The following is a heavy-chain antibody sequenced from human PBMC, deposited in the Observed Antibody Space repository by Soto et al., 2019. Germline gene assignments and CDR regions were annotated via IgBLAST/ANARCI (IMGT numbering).Heavy chain of an antibody. CDR1: GFTFSSYA. V-gene: IGHV3-23*01. CDR2: ISGTGGTT. J-gene: IGHJ4*02. CDR3: AIVSNSDNYGAH. Sequence: PGESLKISCAASGFTFSSYAMTWVRQAPGKGKEWVSSISGTGGTTYHAGSVKGRLTTSRDNSKNTLFLQMNSLRAEDTAVYYSAIVSNSDNYGAHWVQGTLVTVSS. D-gene: IGHD4-17*01.